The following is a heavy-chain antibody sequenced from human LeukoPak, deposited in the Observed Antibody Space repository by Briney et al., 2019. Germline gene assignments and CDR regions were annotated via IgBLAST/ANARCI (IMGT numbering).Heavy chain of an antibody. CDR2: INHSGST. D-gene: IGHD3-22*01. CDR1: DYSISTDYY. J-gene: IGHJ4*02. Sequence: SETLSLTCTVSDYSISTDYYWGWIRQPPGKGLEWIGSINHSGSTYYNPSLRSRVTISVDTSKNQFSLKLSSVTAADTAVYYCVNYYDSSDYQQPNHFDYWGQGTLVTVSS. CDR3: VNYYDSSDYQQPNHFDY. V-gene: IGHV4-38-2*02.